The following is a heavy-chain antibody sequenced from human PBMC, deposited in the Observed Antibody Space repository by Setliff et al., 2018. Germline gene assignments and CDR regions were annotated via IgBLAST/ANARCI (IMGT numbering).Heavy chain of an antibody. CDR1: GGSISRSSYY. CDR2: IYHTGTT. J-gene: IGHJ4*02. V-gene: IGHV4-39*07. Sequence: SETLSLTCTVSGGSISRSSYYWGWVRQSPGKGLGWMGSIYHTGTTDYNPSLKSRVTISVDTSKNQFSLRLTSVTAADTAVYYCVRDYGPNDHWGQGTLVTVSS. CDR3: VRDYGPNDH. D-gene: IGHD3-10*01.